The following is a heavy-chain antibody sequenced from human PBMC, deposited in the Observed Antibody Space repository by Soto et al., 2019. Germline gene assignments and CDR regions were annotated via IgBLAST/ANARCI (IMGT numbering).Heavy chain of an antibody. CDR3: TTDQKSITGTTYYYYYYGMDV. D-gene: IGHD1-7*01. Sequence: PVGSLRLSCAASGFTFSNAWMNWVRQAPGKGLEWVGRIKSKTDGGTTDYAAPVKGRFTISRDDSKNTLYLQMNSLKTEDTAVYYCTTDQKSITGTTYYYYYYGMDVWGQGTTVNVSS. V-gene: IGHV3-15*07. CDR1: GFTFSNAW. J-gene: IGHJ6*02. CDR2: IKSKTDGGTT.